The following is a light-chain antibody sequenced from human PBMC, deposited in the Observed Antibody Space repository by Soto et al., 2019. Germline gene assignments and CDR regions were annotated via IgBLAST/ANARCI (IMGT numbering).Light chain of an antibody. CDR1: QSVSSY. J-gene: IGKJ3*01. CDR2: DAS. CDR3: QEHNHWPPT. Sequence: EIVLTQSPATLSLSPGERATLSCRASQSVSSYLAWYQQKPGKAPSLLIYDASNMATGIPARFSGSGSGTDFTLGIISLEPEDVAVYYCQEHNHWPPTFGPGTKVDIK. V-gene: IGKV3-11*01.